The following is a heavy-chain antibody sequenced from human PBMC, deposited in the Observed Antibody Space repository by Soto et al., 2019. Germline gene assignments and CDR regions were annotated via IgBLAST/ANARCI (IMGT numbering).Heavy chain of an antibody. CDR1: GGSFSGYY. V-gene: IGHV4-34*01. CDR2: INHSGST. J-gene: IGHJ4*02. Sequence: SETLSLTCAVYGGSFSGYYWSWIRQPPGKGLEWIGEINHSGSTNYNPSLKSLVTISVDTSKNQFSLKLSSVTAADTAVYYCARAYYYDSSGYPYWGQGTLVTVS. D-gene: IGHD3-22*01. CDR3: ARAYYYDSSGYPY.